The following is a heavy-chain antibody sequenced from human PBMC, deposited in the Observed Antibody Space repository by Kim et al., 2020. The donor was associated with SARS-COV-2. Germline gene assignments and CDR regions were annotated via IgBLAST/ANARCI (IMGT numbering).Heavy chain of an antibody. Sequence: KLQGRVTMTTDTSTSTAYMELRSLRSDDTAVYYCARENIVVVPAAEPLDYWGQGTLVTVSS. CDR3: ARENIVVVPAAEPLDY. V-gene: IGHV1-18*01. D-gene: IGHD2-2*01. J-gene: IGHJ4*02.